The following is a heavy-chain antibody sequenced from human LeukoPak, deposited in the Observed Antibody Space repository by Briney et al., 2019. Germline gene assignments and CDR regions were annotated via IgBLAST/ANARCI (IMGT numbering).Heavy chain of an antibody. CDR3: ATDRDWTLLDY. J-gene: IGHJ4*02. CDR1: GFTFSSNW. CDR2: IKQDGSEK. D-gene: IGHD1-1*01. V-gene: IGHV3-7*01. Sequence: GGSLRLSYTASGFTFSSNWMSWVRQAPGKGLEWVANIKQDGSEKSYVDSVKGRFTISRDNAKNSLYLQMNSLRAEDTAVYYCATDRDWTLLDYWGQGTLVTVSS.